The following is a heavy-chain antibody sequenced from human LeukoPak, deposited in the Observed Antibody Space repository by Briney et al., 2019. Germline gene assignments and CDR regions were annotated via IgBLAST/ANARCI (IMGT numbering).Heavy chain of an antibody. CDR2: ISGSGGGT. Sequence: GGSPRLSCAASGFTFSSYAMSWVRQAPGKGLEWVSAISGSGGGTYYADSVKGRFTISRDNSKNTLYLQMNSLRAEDTAVYYCAKVTSSGYYNDYWGQGTLVTVSS. J-gene: IGHJ4*02. CDR1: GFTFSSYA. V-gene: IGHV3-23*01. CDR3: AKVTSSGYYNDY. D-gene: IGHD3-22*01.